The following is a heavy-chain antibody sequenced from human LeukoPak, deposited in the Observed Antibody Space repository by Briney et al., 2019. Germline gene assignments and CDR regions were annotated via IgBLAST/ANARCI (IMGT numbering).Heavy chain of an antibody. CDR2: INPNSGGT. D-gene: IGHD2-2*02. J-gene: IGHJ5*02. CDR3: ARGPRYCSTTSCYNKWYWFDP. V-gene: IGHV1-2*02. Sequence: ASVKVSCKASGYTFTGYYMHWVRQAPGQGLEWMGWINPNSGGTNYAQKLQGRVTMTTDKSTSTVYMEVRSLRSDDTAVYYCARGPRYCSTTSCYNKWYWFDPWGQGTLVTVSS. CDR1: GYTFTGYY.